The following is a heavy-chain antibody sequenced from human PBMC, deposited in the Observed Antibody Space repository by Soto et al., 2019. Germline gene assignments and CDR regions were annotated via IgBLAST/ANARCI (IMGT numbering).Heavy chain of an antibody. V-gene: IGHV5-51*01. D-gene: IGHD6-19*01. CDR2: TYPGDSDT. J-gene: IGHJ6*02. Sequence: GESLKISCTGSGYSFTGYWIGWVRQMPGKGLEWMGITYPGDSDTNYSPSFQGHVTISADKSISTAYLQWSSLKASDTAMYYCATGERGIIAVALYYGMDVWGQGTTVTVSS. CDR3: ATGERGIIAVALYYGMDV. CDR1: GYSFTGYW.